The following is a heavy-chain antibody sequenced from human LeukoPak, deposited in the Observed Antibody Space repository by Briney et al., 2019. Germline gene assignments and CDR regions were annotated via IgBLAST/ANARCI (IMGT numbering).Heavy chain of an antibody. J-gene: IGHJ6*03. Sequence: QHGGSLRLSCAASGFTFSSYGMHWVRQAPGKGLEWVANIKQDGSAKYYVDSVKGRFTISRDNAKNSLFLQMNSLRAEDTAVYYCAREASDWNYYYYLDVWGKGTTVTISS. CDR2: IKQDGSAK. CDR3: AREASDWNYYYYLDV. V-gene: IGHV3-7*01. D-gene: IGHD6-19*01. CDR1: GFTFSSYG.